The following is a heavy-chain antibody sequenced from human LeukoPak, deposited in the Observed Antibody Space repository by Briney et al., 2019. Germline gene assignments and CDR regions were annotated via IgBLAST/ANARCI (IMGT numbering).Heavy chain of an antibody. CDR3: AKVAAAGTFDY. Sequence: PGGSLRLSCAASGFTFSDYYMSWIRQAPGKGLEWVSYISSGGITIYYADSVKGRFTISRDNAKNSLYLQMNSLRAEDTALYYCAKVAAAGTFDYWGQGTLVTVSS. J-gene: IGHJ4*02. CDR2: ISSGGITI. D-gene: IGHD6-13*01. V-gene: IGHV3-11*01. CDR1: GFTFSDYY.